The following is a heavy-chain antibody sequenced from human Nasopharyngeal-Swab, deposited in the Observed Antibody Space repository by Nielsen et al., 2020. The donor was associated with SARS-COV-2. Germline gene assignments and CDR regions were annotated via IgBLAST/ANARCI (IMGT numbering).Heavy chain of an antibody. CDR2: IYSGGGT. D-gene: IGHD6-19*01. V-gene: IGHV3-66*01. Sequence: VRQAPGKGLEWVSVIYSGGGTYYADSVKGRFTISRDNSKNTLYLQMNSLRAEDTAVYYCARDTSGRDAFDIWGQGTMVTVSS. J-gene: IGHJ3*02. CDR3: ARDTSGRDAFDI.